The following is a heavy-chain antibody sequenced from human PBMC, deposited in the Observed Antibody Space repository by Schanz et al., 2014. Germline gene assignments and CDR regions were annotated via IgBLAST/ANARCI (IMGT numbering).Heavy chain of an antibody. CDR1: GFTFSDYY. D-gene: IGHD5-12*01. CDR3: AREGEWGYDPPRH. J-gene: IGHJ4*02. V-gene: IGHV3-11*06. Sequence: QVQLVESGGTLVKPGGSLRLSCVVSGFTFSDYYMSWICQAPGKGLEWVSYISSSSIYTNYADSVKGRFTISRDNAKNSLYLQMNSLRAEDTAVYYCAREGEWGYDPPRHWGQGTLVTVSS. CDR2: ISSSSIYT.